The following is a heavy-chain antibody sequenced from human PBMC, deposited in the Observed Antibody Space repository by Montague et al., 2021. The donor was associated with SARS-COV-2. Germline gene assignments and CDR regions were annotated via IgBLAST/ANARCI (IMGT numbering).Heavy chain of an antibody. Sequence: TLSLTCTVSGGSISSGGYYWSWIRQPPGKGLEWIGYIYYSGSTYYNPSLKSRVTISVDTSKNQFSLKLSSVTVADTAVYYCTRVDRIAAAPFDYWGQGTLVTGPS. CDR1: GGSISSGGYY. J-gene: IGHJ4*02. CDR3: TRVDRIAAAPFDY. V-gene: IGHV4-31*03. CDR2: IYYSGST. D-gene: IGHD6-13*01.